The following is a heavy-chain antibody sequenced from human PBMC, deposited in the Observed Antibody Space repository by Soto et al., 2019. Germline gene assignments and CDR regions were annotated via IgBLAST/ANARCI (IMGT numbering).Heavy chain of an antibody. CDR2: ITAGDVKT. D-gene: IGHD2-2*01. V-gene: IGHV1-3*01. CDR3: ASDLYSSSFFWFDA. CDR1: GYNFTQYP. J-gene: IGHJ5*01. Sequence: QVHLVQSGAEVKKPGASVKVSCKASGYNFTQYPIHWVRQAPGQRLEWMGWITAGDVKTQYLMKFQTRVTIRSDVSATTVYMALNGLRSEDTALYSCASDLYSSSFFWFDAWGRGTLVIVAS.